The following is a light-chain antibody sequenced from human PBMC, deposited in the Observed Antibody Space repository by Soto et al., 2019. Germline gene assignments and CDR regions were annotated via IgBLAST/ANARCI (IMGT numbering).Light chain of an antibody. CDR1: SGHSSYA. CDR3: QTWGTGIHVV. J-gene: IGLJ2*01. Sequence: QPVLTQSPSASASLGASVKLTCTLSSGHSSYAIAWHQQQPEKGPRYLMKLNSDGSHSKGDGIPDRFSGSSSGAERYLTISSLQSEDEADYYCQTWGTGIHVVCGGGTKLTVL. CDR2: LNSDGSH. V-gene: IGLV4-69*01.